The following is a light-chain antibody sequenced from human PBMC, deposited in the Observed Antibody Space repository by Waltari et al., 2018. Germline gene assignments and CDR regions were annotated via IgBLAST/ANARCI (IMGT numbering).Light chain of an antibody. V-gene: IGLV3-19*01. CDR2: GKD. CDR1: SLRRYY. J-gene: IGLJ3*02. CDR3: HSRDTISTRV. Sequence: SSELTQDPAVSVALGQTVRITCQGDSLRRYYASWYQQRPGQAPRLVLYGKDNRPSGIPDRVSGSTSGDTASLTITGAQAEDEADYYCHSRDTISTRVFGGGTRLTV.